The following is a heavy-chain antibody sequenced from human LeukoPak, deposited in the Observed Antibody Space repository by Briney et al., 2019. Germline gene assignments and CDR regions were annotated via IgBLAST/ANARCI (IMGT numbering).Heavy chain of an antibody. J-gene: IGHJ5*02. CDR1: GCTISSYY. V-gene: IGHV4-59*01. D-gene: IGHD2-2*01. CDR2: IYYSGST. Sequence: SETLSLTCTASGCTISSYYWSWIRQPPGKGLEWIGYIYYSGSTNYNPSLKSRVTISVDTSKNQFSLKLSSVTAADTAVYYCARSGDIVVVSPPWAWFDPWGQGTLVTVSS. CDR3: ARSGDIVVVSPPWAWFDP.